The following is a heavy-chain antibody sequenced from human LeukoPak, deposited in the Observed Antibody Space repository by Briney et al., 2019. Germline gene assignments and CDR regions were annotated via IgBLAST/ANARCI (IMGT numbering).Heavy chain of an antibody. CDR3: ARHATPYSSSGLFDY. Sequence: SETLSLTCTVSGGSISSSSYYWGWIRQPPGKGLEWIGSIYYSGSTYYNPSLKSRVTISVDTSKNQFSLKLSSVTAADTAVYYCARHATPYSSSGLFDYWGQGALVTVSS. V-gene: IGHV4-39*01. D-gene: IGHD6-13*01. J-gene: IGHJ4*02. CDR1: GGSISSSSYY. CDR2: IYYSGST.